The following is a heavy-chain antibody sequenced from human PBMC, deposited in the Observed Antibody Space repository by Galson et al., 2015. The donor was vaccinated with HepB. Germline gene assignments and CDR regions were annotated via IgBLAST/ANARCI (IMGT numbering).Heavy chain of an antibody. CDR1: GGTFSSYA. J-gene: IGHJ6*02. V-gene: IGHV1-69*13. Sequence: SVKVSCKASGGTFSSYAISWVRQAPGQGLEWMGGIIPIFGTANYAQKFQGRVTITADESTSTAYMELSSLRSEDTAVYYCVTARPYYYYYYGMDVWGQGTTVTVSS. CDR2: IIPIFGTA. CDR3: VTARPYYYYYYGMDV.